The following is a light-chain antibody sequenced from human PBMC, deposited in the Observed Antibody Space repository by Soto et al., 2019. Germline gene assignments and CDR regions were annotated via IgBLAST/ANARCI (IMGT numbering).Light chain of an antibody. Sequence: DVHMTQSPSTLSASVGDIVTITCRASESIATWLAWYQQKPGKAPKLLIYDASRLESGVPSRFSGGGSGKEFTLTISDLQPADFASYYCHQYNSYFGQGTKLEI. J-gene: IGKJ2*01. CDR2: DAS. V-gene: IGKV1-5*01. CDR1: ESIATW. CDR3: HQYNSY.